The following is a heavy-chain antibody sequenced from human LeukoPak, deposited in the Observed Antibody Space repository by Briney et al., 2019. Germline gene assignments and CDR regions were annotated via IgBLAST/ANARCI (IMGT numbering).Heavy chain of an antibody. Sequence: PGGSLRPSCAASGFTFSNCWMTWVRQAPGKGLEWVANIKQDGNEKYYVDSVKGRFTVSRDNAKNSLYLQMNSLRAEDTAVYYCARGYSDSSGIDYWGQGTLVTVSS. CDR1: GFTFSNCW. CDR2: IKQDGNEK. J-gene: IGHJ4*02. D-gene: IGHD3-22*01. V-gene: IGHV3-7*04. CDR3: ARGYSDSSGIDY.